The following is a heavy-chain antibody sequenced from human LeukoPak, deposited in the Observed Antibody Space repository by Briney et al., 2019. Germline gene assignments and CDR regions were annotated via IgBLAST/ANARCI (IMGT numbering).Heavy chain of an antibody. J-gene: IGHJ5*02. D-gene: IGHD6-19*01. CDR2: IYYSGST. CDR3: ARVRHTLIAVAP. Sequence: SSETLSLTCTVSGGSISSSSYYWGWIRQPPGKGLEWIGSIYYSGSTYYNPSLKSRVTISVDTSKNQFSLKLSSVTAADTAVYYCARVRHTLIAVAPWGQGTLVTVSS. CDR1: GGSISSSSYY. V-gene: IGHV4-39*07.